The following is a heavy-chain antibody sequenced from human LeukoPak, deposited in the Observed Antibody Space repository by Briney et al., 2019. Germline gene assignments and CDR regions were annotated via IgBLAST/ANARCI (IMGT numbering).Heavy chain of an antibody. CDR3: AKERSGRYYYGMDV. CDR1: GFTFSSYG. Sequence: GGSLRLSCAASGFTFSSYGMHWVRQAPGKGLEWVAVISYDGSNKYYADSVKGRFTISRDNSKNTLYLQMNSLRAEDTAVYYCAKERSGRYYYGMDVWGQGTTVTVSS. V-gene: IGHV3-30*18. J-gene: IGHJ6*02. CDR2: ISYDGSNK.